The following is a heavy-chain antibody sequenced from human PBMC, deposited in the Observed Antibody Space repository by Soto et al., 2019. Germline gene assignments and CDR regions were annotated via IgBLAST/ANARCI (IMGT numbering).Heavy chain of an antibody. V-gene: IGHV4-59*01. J-gene: IGHJ2*01. Sequence: QVQLQESGPGLVKPSETLSLTCTVSGGSISSYYWSWIRQPPGKGLEWIGYICYRGSTNYNPSLTGPATKSLDTSKNRCSLRLSSVSAAYTAGYYGAREYCCASCGYYSGYWYFALGGRGTVVTVS. CDR3: AREYCCASCGYYSGYWYFAL. CDR1: GGSISSYY. CDR2: ICYRGST. D-gene: IGHD3-22*01.